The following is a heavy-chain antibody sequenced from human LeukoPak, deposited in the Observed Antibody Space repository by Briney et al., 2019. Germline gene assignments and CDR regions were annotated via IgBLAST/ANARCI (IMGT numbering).Heavy chain of an antibody. CDR2: TYYRSKWYN. CDR3: ARDVGNTGWYTFDY. CDR1: GDSVSSNNGA. V-gene: IGHV6-1*01. J-gene: IGHJ4*02. D-gene: IGHD6-19*01. Sequence: SQTLSLTCAISGDSVSSNNGAWNWIRQSPSRGLEWLGRTYYRSKWYNDYAESMKGRITINPDTSKNQSSVQLNSVTPEDTAVYYCARDVGNTGWYTFDYWGQGTLVTVSS.